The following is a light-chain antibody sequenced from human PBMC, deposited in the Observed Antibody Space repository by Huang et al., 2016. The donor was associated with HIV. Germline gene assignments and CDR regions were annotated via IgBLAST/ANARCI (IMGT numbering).Light chain of an antibody. CDR2: AAS. CDR3: QQYHGVPWT. V-gene: IGKV1-NL1*01. Sequence: DIQMTQSPSSLYASVGDRVAITCRASQGLGNSLAWYQQKPGKAPKLLLYAASRLEGGVTSRFSGSGSGTVYTLTISSLQPEDVAIYHCQQYHGVPWTFGQGTKVEVK. J-gene: IGKJ1*01. CDR1: QGLGNS.